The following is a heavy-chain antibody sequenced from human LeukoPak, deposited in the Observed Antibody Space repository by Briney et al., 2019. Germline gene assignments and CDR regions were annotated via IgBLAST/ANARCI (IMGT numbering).Heavy chain of an antibody. D-gene: IGHD3-22*01. CDR2: INHSGRT. CDR1: GGSFSGYY. CDR3: ARVDGSGYGGGYFDY. V-gene: IGHV4-34*01. Sequence: SETLSLTCAVYGGSFSGYYWSWIRQPPGKGLEWIGEINHSGRTNYNSSLKSRVTISVDTSKNQFSLKLSSVTAADTAVYYCARVDGSGYGGGYFDYWGQGTLVTVSS. J-gene: IGHJ4*02.